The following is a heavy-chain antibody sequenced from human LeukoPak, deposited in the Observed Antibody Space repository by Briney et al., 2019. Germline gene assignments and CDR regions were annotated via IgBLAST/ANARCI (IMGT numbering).Heavy chain of an antibody. CDR3: ARASGEWLVRIWVNWFDP. D-gene: IGHD6-19*01. V-gene: IGHV1-8*01. J-gene: IGHJ5*02. CDR1: GYTFTSYD. Sequence: ASVKVSCKASGYTFTSYDINWVRQATGQGLEWMGCMNPNSGNTGYAQKFQGRVTMTRKTSISTAYMELSSLRSEDTAVYYCARASGEWLVRIWVNWFDPWGQGTLVTVSS. CDR2: MNPNSGNT.